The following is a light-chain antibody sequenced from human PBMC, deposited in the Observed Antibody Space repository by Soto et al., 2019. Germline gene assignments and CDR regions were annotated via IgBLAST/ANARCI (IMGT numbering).Light chain of an antibody. CDR2: RTS. Sequence: QAVVTQEPSLTVSPGGTVTLTCALTTGAVTSDYYPNWFQRRPGQALRTLIYRTSNKHSWTPARFSGSLLGGKAALTLSGVQPEDEADYYCVLLYGGAWVFGGGSKVTVL. CDR3: VLLYGGAWV. V-gene: IGLV7-43*01. CDR1: TGAVTSDYY. J-gene: IGLJ3*02.